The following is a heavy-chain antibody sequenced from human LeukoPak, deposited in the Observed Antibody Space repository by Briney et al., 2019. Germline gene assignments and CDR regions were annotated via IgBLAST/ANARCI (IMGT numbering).Heavy chain of an antibody. Sequence: SVKVSCKASGGTFSSYAISWVRQAPGQGLEWMGGIIPIFGTANYAQKFQGRVTITADKSTSTAYMELSSLRSEDTAVYYCARRGSIAARPGYYYMDVWGKGTTVTVSS. V-gene: IGHV1-69*06. CDR1: GGTFSSYA. CDR3: ARRGSIAARPGYYYMDV. CDR2: IIPIFGTA. D-gene: IGHD6-6*01. J-gene: IGHJ6*03.